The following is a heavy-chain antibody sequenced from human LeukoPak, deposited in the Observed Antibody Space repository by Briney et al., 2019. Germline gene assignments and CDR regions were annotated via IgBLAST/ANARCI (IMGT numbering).Heavy chain of an antibody. V-gene: IGHV4-34*01. J-gene: IGHJ4*02. CDR2: INHSGST. CDR3: ARKRIMITFGGVIVNTPFDY. CDR1: GGSFSGYY. Sequence: SETLSLTCAVYGGSFSGYYWSWVRQPPGKGLEWIGEINHSGSTNYNPSLKSRVTISVDTSKNQFSLKLSSVTAADTAVYYCARKRIMITFGGVIVNTPFDYWGQGTLVTVSS. D-gene: IGHD3-16*02.